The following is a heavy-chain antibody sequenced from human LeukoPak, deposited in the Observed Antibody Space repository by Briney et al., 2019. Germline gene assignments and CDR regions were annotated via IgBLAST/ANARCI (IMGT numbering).Heavy chain of an antibody. CDR2: IYHSGST. CDR3: ARGVSSSWYYYYYGMDV. D-gene: IGHD6-13*01. CDR1: GYSIRSGYY. Sequence: SETLSLTCAVSGYSIRSGYYWGWIQQPPGKGLEWIGSIYHSGSTYYNPSLKSRVTISVDTSKNQFSLKLSSVTAADTAVYYCARGVSSSWYYYYYGMDVWGKGTTVTVSS. J-gene: IGHJ6*04. V-gene: IGHV4-38-2*01.